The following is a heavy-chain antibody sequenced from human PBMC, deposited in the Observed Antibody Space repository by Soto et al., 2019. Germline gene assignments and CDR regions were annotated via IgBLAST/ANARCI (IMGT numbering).Heavy chain of an antibody. D-gene: IGHD5-12*01. V-gene: IGHV1-46*01. CDR2: INPSGGST. Sequence: ASVKVSCKASGYTFTSYYMHWVRQAPGQGLEWMGIINPSGGSTSYAQKFQGRVTMTRDTSTSTVYMELSSLRSEDTAVYYCARDITGYSGYDDIAYWGQGTLVPVSS. CDR1: GYTFTSYY. CDR3: ARDITGYSGYDDIAY. J-gene: IGHJ4*02.